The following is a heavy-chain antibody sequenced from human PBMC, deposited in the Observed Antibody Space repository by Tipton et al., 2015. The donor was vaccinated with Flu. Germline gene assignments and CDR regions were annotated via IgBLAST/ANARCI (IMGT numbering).Heavy chain of an antibody. CDR3: SRDFCSGGFCYPDY. D-gene: IGHD2-15*01. CDR1: GHPITTGSLY. V-gene: IGHV4-61*02. Sequence: TLSLTCNVSGHPITTGSLYWNWIRQPAGKALEWIGRIYTTGSTTYNPSLKSRVTISVDTSKNQFSLKLSSVTAADTAVYYCSRDFCSGGFCYPDYWGQGTLVTVSS. J-gene: IGHJ4*02. CDR2: IYTTGST.